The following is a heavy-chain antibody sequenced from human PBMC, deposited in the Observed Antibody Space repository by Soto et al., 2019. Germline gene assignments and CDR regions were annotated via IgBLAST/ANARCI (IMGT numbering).Heavy chain of an antibody. J-gene: IGHJ6*03. D-gene: IGHD3-10*01. V-gene: IGHV3-9*01. CDR3: AKGMVRGVSAYYYYYMDV. CDR1: GFTFDDYA. CDR2: ISWNSGSI. Sequence: VQLVESGGGLVQPGRSLRLSCAASGFTFDDYAMHWVRQAPGKGLEWVSGISWNSGSIGYADSVKGRFTISRDNAKNSLYLQMNSLRAEDTALYYCAKGMVRGVSAYYYYYMDVWGKGTTVTVSS.